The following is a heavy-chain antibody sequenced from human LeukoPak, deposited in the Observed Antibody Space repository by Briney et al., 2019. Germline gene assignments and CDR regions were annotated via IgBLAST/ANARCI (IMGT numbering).Heavy chain of an antibody. CDR2: IIPIFGTA. Sequence: SXKVSCKASGGTFISYAISWVRQAPGQGLEWRGGIIPIFGTANYAQKLQGRVTITTDESTSKDYMEVSRMRSEDTAVYYCARDRTLLGLSPKDDAFDIWGQGTMVTVSS. CDR3: ARDRTLLGLSPKDDAFDI. J-gene: IGHJ3*02. CDR1: GGTFISYA. D-gene: IGHD6-19*01. V-gene: IGHV1-69*05.